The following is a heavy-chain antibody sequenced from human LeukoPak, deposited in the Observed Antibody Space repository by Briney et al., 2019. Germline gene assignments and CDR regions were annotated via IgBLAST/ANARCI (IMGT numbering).Heavy chain of an antibody. Sequence: GGSLRLSCTASGFTFSNYGMSWVRQAPGKGLEWVANIKQDGSEKYYVDSVKGRFTISRDNAKNSLYLQLNSLRAEDTAVYYCARDRNLDYWGQGTLVTVSS. CDR3: ARDRNLDY. D-gene: IGHD1-14*01. V-gene: IGHV3-7*01. J-gene: IGHJ4*02. CDR2: IKQDGSEK. CDR1: GFTFSNYG.